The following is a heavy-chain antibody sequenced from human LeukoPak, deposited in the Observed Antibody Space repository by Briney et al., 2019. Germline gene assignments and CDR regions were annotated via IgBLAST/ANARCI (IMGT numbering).Heavy chain of an antibody. D-gene: IGHD3-10*01. V-gene: IGHV4-34*01. CDR3: ARVRDYYGSGSGWFDP. Sequence: PSETLSPTCAVYGGSFSGYYWSWIRQPPGKGLEWIGEINHSGSTNYNPSLKSRVTISVDTSKNQFSLKLSSVTAADTAVYYCARVRDYYGSGSGWFDPWGQGTLVTVSS. CDR2: INHSGST. J-gene: IGHJ5*02. CDR1: GGSFSGYY.